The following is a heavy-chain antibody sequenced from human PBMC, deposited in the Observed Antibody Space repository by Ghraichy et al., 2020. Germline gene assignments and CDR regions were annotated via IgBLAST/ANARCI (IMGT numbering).Heavy chain of an antibody. Sequence: GESLNISCAASGFTFSSYAMSWVRPAPGKGLEWVSAISGSGGSTYYADSVKGRFTISRDNSKNTLYLQMNSLRAEDTAVYYCAKGSLAARHYYYGMDVWGQGTTVTVSS. J-gene: IGHJ6*02. V-gene: IGHV3-23*01. D-gene: IGHD6-6*01. CDR1: GFTFSSYA. CDR2: ISGSGGST. CDR3: AKGSLAARHYYYGMDV.